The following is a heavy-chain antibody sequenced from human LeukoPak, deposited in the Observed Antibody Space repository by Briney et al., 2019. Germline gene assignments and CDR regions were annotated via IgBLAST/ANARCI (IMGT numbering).Heavy chain of an antibody. Sequence: ASVKVSCKASGYTFTGYYMHWVRQAPGQGLEWMGWINPNSGGTNYAQKFQGRVTMTRDTSISTAYMELSRLGSDDTAVYYCARVRGPPTDMDPAPFDYWGQGTLVTVSS. V-gene: IGHV1-2*02. D-gene: IGHD5-18*01. J-gene: IGHJ4*02. CDR1: GYTFTGYY. CDR2: INPNSGGT. CDR3: ARVRGPPTDMDPAPFDY.